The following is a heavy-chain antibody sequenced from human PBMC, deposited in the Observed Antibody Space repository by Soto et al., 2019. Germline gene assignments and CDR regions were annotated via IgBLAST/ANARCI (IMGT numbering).Heavy chain of an antibody. Sequence: ASVKVSCKASGYSFTDYHIHWVRQAPGQGLEWLGRINPKSGGTSTAQKFQGWVTMTTDTSISTASMELTRLTSDDTAVYYCARGDSTDCSNGVCSFFYNHDMDVWGQGTTVTVSS. CDR2: INPKSGGT. CDR3: ARGDSTDCSNGVCSFFYNHDMDV. V-gene: IGHV1-2*04. CDR1: GYSFTDYH. D-gene: IGHD2-8*01. J-gene: IGHJ6*02.